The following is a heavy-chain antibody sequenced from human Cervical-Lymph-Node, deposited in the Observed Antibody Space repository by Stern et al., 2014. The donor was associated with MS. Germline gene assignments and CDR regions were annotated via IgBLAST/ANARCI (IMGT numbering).Heavy chain of an antibody. Sequence: VQLVESGAEVKKPGSSVKVSCKASGDTFSDYAINWVRQVPGQGLEWMGGITPVFGKTNYAQKFQGRVTITADKSTNTAYMELMTLRSEDTAVYYCARGGGLVGYFDYWGQGTLVSVSS. J-gene: IGHJ4*02. V-gene: IGHV1-69*06. CDR2: ITPVFGKT. CDR3: ARGGGLVGYFDY. D-gene: IGHD1-26*01. CDR1: GDTFSDYA.